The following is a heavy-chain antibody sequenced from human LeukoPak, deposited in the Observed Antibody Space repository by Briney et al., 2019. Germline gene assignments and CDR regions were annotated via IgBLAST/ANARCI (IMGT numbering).Heavy chain of an antibody. CDR1: GYTFTSYY. Sequence: EASVKVSCKASGYTFTSYYLHWGRQAPGQGLEWVGWINPNSGGTNYAQKFQGRVTMTRDASISTAYMELSRLRSDDTAEYYCARALYYDSSGYYSSSYYYFQHWGQGTLVTVSS. D-gene: IGHD3-22*01. CDR2: INPNSGGT. V-gene: IGHV1-2*02. J-gene: IGHJ1*01. CDR3: ARALYYDSSGYYSSSYYYFQH.